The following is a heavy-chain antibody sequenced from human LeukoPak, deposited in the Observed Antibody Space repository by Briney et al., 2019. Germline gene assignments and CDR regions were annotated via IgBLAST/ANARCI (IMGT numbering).Heavy chain of an antibody. J-gene: IGHJ4*02. CDR3: ARVKGIVYYDFWSGSPGFDY. Sequence: ASVKVSCKASGYTFTGCYMHWVRQAPGQGLEWMGWINPNSGGTNYAQKFQGRVTMTRDMSISTAYMELSRLRSDDTAVYYCARVKGIVYYDFWSGSPGFDYWGQGTLVTVSS. V-gene: IGHV1-2*02. CDR2: INPNSGGT. CDR1: GYTFTGCY. D-gene: IGHD3-3*01.